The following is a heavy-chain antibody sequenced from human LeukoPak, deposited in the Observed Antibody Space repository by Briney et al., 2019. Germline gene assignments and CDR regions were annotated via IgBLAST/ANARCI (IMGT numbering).Heavy chain of an antibody. D-gene: IGHD3-16*01. Sequence: SPGGSLRLSCAASGFSFSNAWLSWVRQAPGEGLEWVGQIKSKADGGTTDYAAPLKGRFSISRDDSKNTLFLQMNSLKTEDTAVYYCWGGFDRWGQGTLVTISS. CDR1: GFSFSNAW. J-gene: IGHJ4*02. CDR3: WGGFDR. V-gene: IGHV3-15*01. CDR2: IKSKADGGTT.